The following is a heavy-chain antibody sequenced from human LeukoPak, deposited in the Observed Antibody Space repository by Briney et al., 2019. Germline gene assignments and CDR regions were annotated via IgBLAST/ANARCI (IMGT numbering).Heavy chain of an antibody. CDR1: GYTFTGYY. Sequence: ASVKVSCKASGYTFTGYYMHWVRQAPGQGLEWMGWISAYNGNTNYTQKLQGRVTMTTDTSTSTVYMELRSLRSDDTAVYYCARVLKYYYDSSGSLGAFDIWGQGTMVTVSS. CDR3: ARVLKYYYDSSGSLGAFDI. J-gene: IGHJ3*02. V-gene: IGHV1-18*04. CDR2: ISAYNGNT. D-gene: IGHD3-22*01.